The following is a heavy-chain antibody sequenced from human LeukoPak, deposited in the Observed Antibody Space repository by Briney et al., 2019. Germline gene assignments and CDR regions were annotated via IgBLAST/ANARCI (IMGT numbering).Heavy chain of an antibody. CDR3: ARSPYGSGTSHFDY. CDR1: GFSLTTHS. J-gene: IGHJ4*02. Sequence: PGGSLRLSCAASGFSLTTHSVNWVRQAPGKGLEWLSYIDSRASAIYYADSVKGRFTISRDTAKNSLYLQMNSLRAEDTAVYYCARSPYGSGTSHFDYWGQGTPVTVSS. D-gene: IGHD3-10*01. V-gene: IGHV3-48*04. CDR2: IDSRASAI.